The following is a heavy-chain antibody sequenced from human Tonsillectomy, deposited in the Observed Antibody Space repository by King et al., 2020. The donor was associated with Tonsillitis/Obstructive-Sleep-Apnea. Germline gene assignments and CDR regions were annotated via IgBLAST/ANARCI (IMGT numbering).Heavy chain of an antibody. D-gene: IGHD2-2*01. CDR1: GYTFTNST. CDR2: INTNTGNP. Sequence: QLVQSGSELKKPGASVKVSCKASGYTFTNSTLHWVRQAPGQGLEWMGWINTNTGNPTYAQGFTGRFVFSLDPSVSTAYLPIGSLKADDTAVYYCAREVVVEPAPYGWFDPWGQGTLVTVSS. J-gene: IGHJ5*02. CDR3: AREVVVEPAPYGWFDP. V-gene: IGHV7-4-1*01.